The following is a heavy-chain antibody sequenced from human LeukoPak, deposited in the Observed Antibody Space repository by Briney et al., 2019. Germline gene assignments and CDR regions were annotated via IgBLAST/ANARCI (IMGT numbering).Heavy chain of an antibody. V-gene: IGHV3-23*01. CDR3: AKSRPTGTPHPGSLFDY. CDR2: ISGSGGST. CDR1: GFTFSSYA. J-gene: IGHJ4*02. D-gene: IGHD1-1*01. Sequence: GGSLRLSCAASGFTFSSYAMSWVRQAPGKGLEWVSAISGSGGSTYYADSVKGRFTISRDNSKNTLYLQMNSLRAEDTAVYYCAKSRPTGTPHPGSLFDYWGQGTLVTVSS.